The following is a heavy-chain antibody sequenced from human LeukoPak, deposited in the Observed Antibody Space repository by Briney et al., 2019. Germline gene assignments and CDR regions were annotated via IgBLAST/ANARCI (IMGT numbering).Heavy chain of an antibody. Sequence: ASVKVSCKASGYTFTSYGISWVRQAPGQGLEWMEWISAYNGNTNYAQKLQGRVTMTTDASTSTAYMELRSLRSDDTAVYYCAAASLQYYYDSSGYSHAFDIWGQGTMVTVSS. J-gene: IGHJ3*02. V-gene: IGHV1-18*01. D-gene: IGHD3-22*01. CDR2: ISAYNGNT. CDR1: GYTFTSYG. CDR3: AAASLQYYYDSSGYSHAFDI.